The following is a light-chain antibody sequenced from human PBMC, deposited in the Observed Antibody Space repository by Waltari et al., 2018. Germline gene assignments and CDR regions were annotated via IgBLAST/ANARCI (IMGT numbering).Light chain of an antibody. CDR2: ANR. V-gene: IGLV1-40*01. Sequence: QSVLTQPPSVSGAPGQRVTISCTGSSSNIGAGYDVHWYLQLPGTAPKLLIYANRNRPSGVPDRFSGSKSGTSASLAITGLQPEDEADYYCQSCDSSLSGRPWVFGGGTKLTVL. J-gene: IGLJ3*02. CDR3: QSCDSSLSGRPWV. CDR1: SSNIGAGYD.